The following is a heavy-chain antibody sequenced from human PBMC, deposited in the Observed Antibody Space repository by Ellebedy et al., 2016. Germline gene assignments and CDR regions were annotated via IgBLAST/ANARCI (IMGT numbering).Heavy chain of an antibody. V-gene: IGHV4-59*01. Sequence: SETLSLTXTVSGGSISSYYWSWIRQPPGKGLEWIGYIYYSGSTNYNPSLKSRVTISVDTSKNQFSLKLSSVTAADTAVYYCARVGRSTPYDGGGSCFDYWGQGTLVTVSS. CDR3: ARVGRSTPYDGGGSCFDY. J-gene: IGHJ4*02. CDR2: IYYSGST. D-gene: IGHD2-15*01. CDR1: GGSISSYY.